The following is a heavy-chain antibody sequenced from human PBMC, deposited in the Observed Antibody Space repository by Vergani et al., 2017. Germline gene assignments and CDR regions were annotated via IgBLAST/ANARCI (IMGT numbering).Heavy chain of an antibody. J-gene: IGHJ3*01. CDR2: INHSGTI. CDR3: ARRAERWETLLRDDFDV. D-gene: IGHD1-26*01. CDR1: GGSLSGYY. V-gene: IGHV4-34*01. Sequence: QVQLQQWGPGLLTPSETLSLTCAVYGGSLSGYYWGWIRLAPGKGLELSGEINHSGTINYNSTLKSPFNVSIDTSRDHFSLKLRSVSAADTSVYFCARRAERWETLLRDDFDVWGQGTFVTVSP.